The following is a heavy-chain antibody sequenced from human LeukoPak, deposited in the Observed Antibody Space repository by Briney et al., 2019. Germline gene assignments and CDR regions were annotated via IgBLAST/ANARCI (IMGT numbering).Heavy chain of an antibody. CDR1: AGTFTIYA. CDR2: IIPIFGTA. Sequence: SVTVSFKASAGTFTIYAISWMRQAPGQGLEWMGGIIPIFGTANYAQKFQGRVTITADESTSTAYMELSRPRTHDTGFYYCARDLIVGATTLHYWGQGTLVTVSS. CDR3: ARDLIVGATTLHY. V-gene: IGHV1-69*13. J-gene: IGHJ4*02. D-gene: IGHD1-26*01.